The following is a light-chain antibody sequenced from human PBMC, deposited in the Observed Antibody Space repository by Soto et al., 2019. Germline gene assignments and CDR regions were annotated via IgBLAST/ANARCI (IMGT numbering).Light chain of an antibody. CDR2: DVT. J-gene: IGLJ7*01. CDR1: SSDVGSYYL. CDR3: CAYTSSATLV. V-gene: IGLV2-23*02. Sequence: QSVLTQPASVSGSPGQSITISCIGTSSDVGSYYLVSWYQQYPGKAPKLLIYDVTERPSGVSNRFSGSKSGNTASLTISGLQADDEADYYCCAYTSSATLVFGGGTQLTVL.